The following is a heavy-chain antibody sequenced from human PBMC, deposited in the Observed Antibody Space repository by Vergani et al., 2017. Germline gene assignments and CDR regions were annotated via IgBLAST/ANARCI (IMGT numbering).Heavy chain of an antibody. Sequence: QVQLQESGPGLVKPSETLSLTCTVSGGSISSSSYYWGWIRQPPGKGLEWIGSIYYSGSTYYNPSLKSRVTISVDTSKNQFSLKLSSVTAADTAVYYCARGLRNYDFWSGYYTDYYYMDVWGKGTTVTVSS. CDR3: ARGLRNYDFWSGYYTDYYYMDV. CDR2: IYYSGST. J-gene: IGHJ6*03. D-gene: IGHD3-3*01. CDR1: GGSISSSSYY. V-gene: IGHV4-39*07.